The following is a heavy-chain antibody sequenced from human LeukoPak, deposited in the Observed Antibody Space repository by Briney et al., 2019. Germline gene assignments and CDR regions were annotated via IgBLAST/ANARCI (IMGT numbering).Heavy chain of an antibody. CDR1: GFTFSSYA. Sequence: GGSLRLSCAASGFTFSSYAMSWVRQAPGKGLEWGSAISGSGGSTYYADSVKGRFTISRDNSKNTLYLQMNSLRAEDTAVYYCAKNSNGGLAVAGTAVVGNIDYWGQGTLVTVSS. J-gene: IGHJ4*02. V-gene: IGHV3-23*01. D-gene: IGHD6-19*01. CDR2: ISGSGGST. CDR3: AKNSNGGLAVAGTAVVGNIDY.